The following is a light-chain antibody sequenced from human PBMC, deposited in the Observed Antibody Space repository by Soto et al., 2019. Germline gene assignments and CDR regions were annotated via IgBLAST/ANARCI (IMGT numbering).Light chain of an antibody. CDR1: QTILYSSNNKNY. Sequence: DIVMTQSPDSLAVSLGERATINCKSRQTILYSSNNKNYLAWYQQKPGQPPTLLLYWASTRESGVPDRFSGSGSGTDFTLTISSLQAEDVAVYYCQQYYSTPLTFGGGTKV. CDR3: QQYYSTPLT. V-gene: IGKV4-1*01. CDR2: WAS. J-gene: IGKJ4*01.